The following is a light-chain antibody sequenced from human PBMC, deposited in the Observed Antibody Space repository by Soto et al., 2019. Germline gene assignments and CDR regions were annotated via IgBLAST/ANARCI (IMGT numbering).Light chain of an antibody. CDR3: QQYNDNWPT. CDR2: GAS. Sequence: EIVMTQYPDTLSVSPGETVTLSCRASQSVRTNLARYQHKPGQSPRLLIYGASNRATGFPARFSGSGSGTEFSLTISSLQSEDFAVYFCQQYNDNWPTFGQGTKVEIK. V-gene: IGKV3-15*01. CDR1: QSVRTN. J-gene: IGKJ1*01.